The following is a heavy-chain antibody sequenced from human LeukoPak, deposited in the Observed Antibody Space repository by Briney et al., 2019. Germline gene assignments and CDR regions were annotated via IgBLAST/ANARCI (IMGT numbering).Heavy chain of an antibody. J-gene: IGHJ4*02. CDR2: TYPGDSDT. CDR1: GYSFTSYW. V-gene: IGHV5-51*01. Sequence: KPGESLKISRKGSGYSFTSYWIGWVRQMPGKGLEWMGITYPGDSDTRYSPSFQGQVTISADKSISTAYLQWSSLKASDTAMYYCARQRAFEDWSSPYFDYWGQGTLVTVSS. CDR3: ARQRAFEDWSSPYFDY. D-gene: IGHD3-9*01.